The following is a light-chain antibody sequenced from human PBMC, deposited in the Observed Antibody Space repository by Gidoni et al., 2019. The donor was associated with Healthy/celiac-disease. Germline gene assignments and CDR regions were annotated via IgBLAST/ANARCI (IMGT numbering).Light chain of an antibody. CDR1: QGIRND. V-gene: IGKV1-6*01. CDR3: LQDYNYPRT. CDR2: AAS. J-gene: IGKJ1*01. Sequence: IQMTKFPSSLSASVGDRVTITCRASQGIRNDLGWYQQTPGKAPKLLIYAASSLQSGVPSRFSGSGSGTDFTLTISSLQPEDFATYYCLQDYNYPRTFGQGTKVEIK.